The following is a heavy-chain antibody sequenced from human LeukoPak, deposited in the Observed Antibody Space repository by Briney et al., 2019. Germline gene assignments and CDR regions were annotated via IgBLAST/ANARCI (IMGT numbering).Heavy chain of an antibody. D-gene: IGHD2-2*01. CDR3: VRDIVVVPAAMGGY. CDR2: ISAYNVNT. J-gene: IGHJ4*02. V-gene: IGHV1-18*01. CDR1: GYTFTSYG. Sequence: GASVKVSCKASGYTFTSYGISWVRQAPGQGLEWMGWISAYNVNTNYAQNLQGRVTMTTDTSTSTAYMELRSLRSDDTAVYYCVRDIVVVPAAMGGYWGQGTLLTVSS.